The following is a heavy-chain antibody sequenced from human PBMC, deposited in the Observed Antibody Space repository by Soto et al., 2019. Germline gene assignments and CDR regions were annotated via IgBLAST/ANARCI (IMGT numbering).Heavy chain of an antibody. CDR3: EREVVTLVYSYGMDV. J-gene: IGHJ6*01. Sequence: SVKAYCKVSGCTFSSYATSWVRQAPGQGLEWIGGIIPIFVTANYAHKFQDIVTITAGESTSTAYMELSSLRYEDTAVYSCEREVVTLVYSYGMDVWGEAPKVTVS. CDR2: IIPIFVTA. CDR1: GCTFSSYA. D-gene: IGHD2-15*01. V-gene: IGHV1-69*13.